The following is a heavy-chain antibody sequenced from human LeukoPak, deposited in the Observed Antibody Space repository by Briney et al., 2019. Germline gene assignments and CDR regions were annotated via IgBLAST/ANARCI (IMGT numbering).Heavy chain of an antibody. CDR3: TRDTSYCFGDCFWA. Sequence: GGSLRLSCAGSGFVFSYYSLHWVRPGPGKGLTWISRINGDGSGAIYADSVRGRFTMSRDNVKNTLFLDMNSLRAEDTGLYYCTRDTSYCFGDCFWAWGQGTLVTVSS. J-gene: IGHJ5*02. CDR1: GFVFSYYS. D-gene: IGHD2-21*02. CDR2: INGDGSGA. V-gene: IGHV3-74*01.